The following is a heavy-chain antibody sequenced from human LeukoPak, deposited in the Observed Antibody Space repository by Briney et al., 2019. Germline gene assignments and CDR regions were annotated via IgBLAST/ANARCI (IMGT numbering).Heavy chain of an antibody. D-gene: IGHD6-19*01. Sequence: GGSLRLSCAASGFTVSSNYMTWVRQTPGKGLEWVSVIYTGGDTYYADPVKGRFTISRDNAKNTLFLQMNGLRAEDTAVYYCARVSLSSGCLSNWGQGTLVTVSS. CDR1: GFTVSSNY. CDR2: IYTGGDT. CDR3: ARVSLSSGCLSN. J-gene: IGHJ4*02. V-gene: IGHV3-53*01.